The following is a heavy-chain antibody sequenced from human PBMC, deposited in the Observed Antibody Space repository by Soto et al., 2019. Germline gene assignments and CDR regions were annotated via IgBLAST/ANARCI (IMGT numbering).Heavy chain of an antibody. CDR3: ARRPFSGIYYFDY. CDR2: IYYSGST. V-gene: IGHV4-39*01. CDR1: GGSISSSSYY. D-gene: IGHD2-15*01. J-gene: IGHJ4*02. Sequence: PSETLSLTCTVSGGSISSSSYYWGWIRQPPGKGLEWIGSIYYSGSTYYNPSLKSRVTISVDTSKNQFSLKLSSVTAADTAVYYGARRPFSGIYYFDYWGQRTLVTVSS.